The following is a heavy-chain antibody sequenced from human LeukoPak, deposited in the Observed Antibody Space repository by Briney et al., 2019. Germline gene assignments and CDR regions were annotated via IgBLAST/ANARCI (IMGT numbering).Heavy chain of an antibody. CDR2: ISSSGSTI. CDR1: GFTFSSYE. D-gene: IGHD3-10*02. CDR3: AELGITMIGGV. Sequence: PGGSLRPSCAASGFTFSSYEMNWVRQAPGKGLEWVSYISSSGSTIYFADSVKGRFTISRDNAKNSLYLQMNSLRAEDTAVYYCAELGITMIGGVWGKGTTVTVFS. J-gene: IGHJ6*04. V-gene: IGHV3-48*03.